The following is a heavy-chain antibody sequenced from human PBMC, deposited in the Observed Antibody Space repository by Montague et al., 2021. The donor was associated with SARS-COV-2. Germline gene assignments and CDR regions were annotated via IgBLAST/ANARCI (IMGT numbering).Heavy chain of an antibody. J-gene: IGHJ6*02. CDR2: ISYDGSNK. CDR1: GFTFSSYA. V-gene: IGHV3-30-3*01. Sequence: SLRLSCAASGFTFSSYAMLWVRQAPGKGLEWVAVISYDGSNKYYADSVKGRFTISRDNSKNTLYLQMNSLRAEDTAVYYCARDRGMITFGGVIVIDGMDVWGQGTTVTVSS. D-gene: IGHD3-16*02. CDR3: ARDRGMITFGGVIVIDGMDV.